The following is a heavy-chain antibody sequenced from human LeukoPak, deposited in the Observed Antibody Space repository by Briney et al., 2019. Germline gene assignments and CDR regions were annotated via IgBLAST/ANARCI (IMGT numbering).Heavy chain of an antibody. CDR2: ISAYNGNT. CDR1: GYTFTSYG. Sequence: ASVKVSCKASGYTFTSYGISWVRQAPGQGLEWMGWISAYNGNTNYAQKLQGRVTMTTDTSTSTAYMELRSLRSDDTAVYYCARDLSTVGAQGFDPWGQGTLVTVSS. CDR3: ARDLSTVGAQGFDP. V-gene: IGHV1-18*01. D-gene: IGHD4-23*01. J-gene: IGHJ5*02.